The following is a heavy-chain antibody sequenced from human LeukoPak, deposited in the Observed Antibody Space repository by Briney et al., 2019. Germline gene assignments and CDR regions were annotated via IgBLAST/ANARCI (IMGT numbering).Heavy chain of an antibody. Sequence: GRSLRLSCAASGFTFSSYGMHWVRQAPGKGLEWVAFIRYDGSNKYYADSVKGRFTISRDNSKNTLYLQMNSLRAEDTAVYYCAKGVVLRFLEWQGYFDYWGQGTLVTVSS. CDR3: AKGVVLRFLEWQGYFDY. J-gene: IGHJ4*02. V-gene: IGHV3-30*02. CDR1: GFTFSSYG. CDR2: IRYDGSNK. D-gene: IGHD3-3*01.